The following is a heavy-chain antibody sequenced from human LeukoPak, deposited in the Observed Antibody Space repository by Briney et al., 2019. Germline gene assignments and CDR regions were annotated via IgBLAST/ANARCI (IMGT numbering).Heavy chain of an antibody. CDR3: AREFDY. J-gene: IGHJ4*02. CDR2: IYYSGST. V-gene: IGHV4-59*08. Sequence: SETLSLTCTVSGGSISSYYWSSIRQPPGKGLEWIGYIYYSGSTNYNPSLKSRVTISVDTSKNQFSLKLSSVTAADTAVYYCAREFDYWGQGTLVTVSS. CDR1: GGSISSYY.